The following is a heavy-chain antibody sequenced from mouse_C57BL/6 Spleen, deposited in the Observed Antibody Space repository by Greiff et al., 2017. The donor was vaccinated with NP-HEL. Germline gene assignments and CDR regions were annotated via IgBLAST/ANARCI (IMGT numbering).Heavy chain of an antibody. V-gene: IGHV1-82*01. CDR2: IYPGDGDT. J-gene: IGHJ4*01. CDR1: GYAFSSSW. Sequence: VQLQQSGPELVKPGASVKISCKASGYAFSSSWMNWVKQRPGKGLEWIGRIYPGDGDTNYNGKFKGKATLTADKSSSTAYMQLSSLTSEDSAVYFCARGDYGYMDYWGQGTSVTVSS. CDR3: ARGDYGYMDY. D-gene: IGHD2-4*01.